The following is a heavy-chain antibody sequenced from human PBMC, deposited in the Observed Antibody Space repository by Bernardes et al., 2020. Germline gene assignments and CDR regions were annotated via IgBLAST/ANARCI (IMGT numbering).Heavy chain of an antibody. J-gene: IGHJ4*02. Sequence: SETLSVTCSVSGGSISSSSYYWGWIRQPPGKGLEWIGNIYYSGSTSYNPSLKSRVSISVDTSNNQFSLKLTSVTAADAAVYYCARLVSRKGYFDSWGQGTLVTVSS. CDR2: IYYSGST. D-gene: IGHD2-21*01. V-gene: IGHV4-39*01. CDR3: ARLVSRKGYFDS. CDR1: GGSISSSSYY.